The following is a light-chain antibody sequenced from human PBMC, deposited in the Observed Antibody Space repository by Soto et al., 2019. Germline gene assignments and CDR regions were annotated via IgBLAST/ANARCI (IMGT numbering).Light chain of an antibody. CDR1: QSVSSN. Sequence: EIVMTQSPATLSVSPGERATLSCRASQSVSSNLAWYQQKPGQAPRLLIYGASTRATGSPARFSGSGAGTEFTLTISSLQSEDFTVHYCQKYNNWPPLTFGGGSKVEIK. CDR3: QKYNNWPPLT. CDR2: GAS. J-gene: IGKJ4*01. V-gene: IGKV3-15*01.